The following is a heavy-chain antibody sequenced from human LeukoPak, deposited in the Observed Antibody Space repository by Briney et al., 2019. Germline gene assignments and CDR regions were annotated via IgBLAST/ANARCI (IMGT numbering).Heavy chain of an antibody. V-gene: IGHV3-23*01. J-gene: IGHJ4*02. CDR3: AKRGVVIRVILVGFHKEAYYFDS. Sequence: GGSLRLSCAVSGITLSNYGMSWVRQAPGKGLEWVAGISGSGGSTNYADSVKGRFTISRDNPKNTLFLQMNSLRAEDTAVYFCAKRGVVIRVILVGFHKEAYYFDSWGQGALVTVSA. CDR2: ISGSGGST. D-gene: IGHD2/OR15-2a*01. CDR1: GITLSNYG.